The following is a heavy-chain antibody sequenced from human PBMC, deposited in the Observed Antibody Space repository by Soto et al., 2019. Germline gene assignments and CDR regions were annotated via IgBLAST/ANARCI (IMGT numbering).Heavy chain of an antibody. Sequence: EVQLVESGGGLVQPGRSLRLSCAASGFTFDDYAMHWVRQAPGKGLEWVSGISWNSGSIGYADSVKGRFTISRDNAKNSLYLQMNSLRVEDTALYYCAKAVVRPGCCDCYSFDYWGQGTLVTVSS. CDR3: AKAVVRPGCCDCYSFDY. CDR2: ISWNSGSI. V-gene: IGHV3-9*01. CDR1: GFTFDDYA. J-gene: IGHJ4*02. D-gene: IGHD2-21*02.